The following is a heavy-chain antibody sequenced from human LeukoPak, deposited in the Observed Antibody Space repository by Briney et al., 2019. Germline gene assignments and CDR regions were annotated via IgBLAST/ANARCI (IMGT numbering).Heavy chain of an antibody. CDR2: INHSGST. Sequence: SETLSLTCAVYGGSFSGYYWSWIRQPPGKGLEWIGEINHSGSTNYNPSLKSRVTISVDTSKNQFSLKLSSVTAADTAVYYCARGSDAAGYQPAYFDYWGQGTLVTVS. CDR3: ARGSDAAGYQPAYFDY. D-gene: IGHD2-2*01. J-gene: IGHJ4*02. CDR1: GGSFSGYY. V-gene: IGHV4-34*01.